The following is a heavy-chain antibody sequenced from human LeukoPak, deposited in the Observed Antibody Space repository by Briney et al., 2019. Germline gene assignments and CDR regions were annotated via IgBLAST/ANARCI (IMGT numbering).Heavy chain of an antibody. CDR1: GGSISSSSYY. D-gene: IGHD2-21*02. CDR3: ASPVVVTATYLGYYYYGMDV. V-gene: IGHV4-39*01. CDR2: IYYSGST. Sequence: PSESLSLTCTVSGGSISSSSYYWGWIRQPPGKGLEWIGSIYYSGSTYYNPSLKSRVTISVDTSKNQFSLKLSSVTAADTAVYYCASPVVVTATYLGYYYYGMDVWGQGTTVTVSS. J-gene: IGHJ6*02.